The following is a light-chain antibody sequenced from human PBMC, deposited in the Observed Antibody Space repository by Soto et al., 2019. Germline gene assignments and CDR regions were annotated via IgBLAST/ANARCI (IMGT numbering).Light chain of an antibody. Sequence: EIVLTQSPGTLSLYPGDRATLSCRASQSVSSNYVAWYQQKPGQAPRLLIYGASSRATGIPDRFSGSGSGTDFTLTISRLEPEDFAAYYCQRYGTSLPLTFGGGTKVEIK. J-gene: IGKJ4*01. CDR1: QSVSSNY. CDR3: QRYGTSLPLT. V-gene: IGKV3-20*01. CDR2: GAS.